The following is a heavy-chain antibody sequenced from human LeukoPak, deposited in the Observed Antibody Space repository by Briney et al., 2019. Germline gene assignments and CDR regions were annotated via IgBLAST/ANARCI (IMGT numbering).Heavy chain of an antibody. CDR2: IYYSGST. CDR3: ARDSYYDFWSGYSPYWYFDL. J-gene: IGHJ2*01. CDR1: GGSISSYY. V-gene: IGHV4-59*01. D-gene: IGHD3-3*01. Sequence: SETLSLTCTVSGGSISSYYWSWIRQPPGEGLGWIGYIYYSGSTNYNRSRKSRVTISVDTSKNQFSLKLSCVTAAETAVYYCARDSYYDFWSGYSPYWYFDLWGRGTLVTVSS.